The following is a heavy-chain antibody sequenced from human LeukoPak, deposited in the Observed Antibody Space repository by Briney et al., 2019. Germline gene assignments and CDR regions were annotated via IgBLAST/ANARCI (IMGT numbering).Heavy chain of an antibody. J-gene: IGHJ2*01. V-gene: IGHV4-34*01. D-gene: IGHD1-26*01. CDR2: INHSAST. CDR1: GGSFSGYY. Sequence: SETLSLTCAIYGGSFSGYYWSWIGQPPGKGLEWIGEINHSASTNYNPSLKSRVTISVDTSKNQFSLKLSSVTAADTAVYYCARGGVGATTMPDWYFDLWGRGTLVTVSS. CDR3: ARGGVGATTMPDWYFDL.